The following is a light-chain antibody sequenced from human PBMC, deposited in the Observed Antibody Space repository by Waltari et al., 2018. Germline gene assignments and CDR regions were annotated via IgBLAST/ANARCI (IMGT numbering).Light chain of an antibody. CDR2: EDA. CDR1: SFDVANYNL. CDR3: CSYAGSWV. Sequence: QSALTQPASVSGSPGQSITISCTGSSFDVANYNLVSWYQHHPGKAPKLMIYEDAKRPSGVSTRFSGSKSCNTASLTISGLQAEDEADYYCCSYAGSWVFGGGTKLTVL. V-gene: IGLV2-23*01. J-gene: IGLJ3*02.